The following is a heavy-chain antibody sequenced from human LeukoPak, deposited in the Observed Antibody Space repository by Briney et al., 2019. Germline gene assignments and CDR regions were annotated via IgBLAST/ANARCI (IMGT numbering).Heavy chain of an antibody. D-gene: IGHD3-10*02. V-gene: IGHV3-7*01. Sequence: GGSLRLSCAASGFTFNNYWMTWVRQAPGKGLEWVANVNQGGTQKYYVDSVKGRFTISRDNAENSLYLQMSSLRAEDTAVYYCAELGITMIGGVWGKGTTVTISS. CDR2: VNQGGTQK. J-gene: IGHJ6*04. CDR3: AELGITMIGGV. CDR1: GFTFNNYW.